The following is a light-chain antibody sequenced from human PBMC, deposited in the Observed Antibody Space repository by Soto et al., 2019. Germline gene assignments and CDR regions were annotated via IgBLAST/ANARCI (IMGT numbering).Light chain of an antibody. J-gene: IGKJ3*01. Sequence: ALQMTQSPSSLSSSVGDRVTITCRASQDIRKDLGWYQHKPGKAPNLLIYNASSLQSGVPSRFNGRGSGTDFTLTISSLQPEDSATYYCLHDYTYPRTFGPGTKVDVK. V-gene: IGKV1-6*01. CDR2: NAS. CDR3: LHDYTYPRT. CDR1: QDIRKD.